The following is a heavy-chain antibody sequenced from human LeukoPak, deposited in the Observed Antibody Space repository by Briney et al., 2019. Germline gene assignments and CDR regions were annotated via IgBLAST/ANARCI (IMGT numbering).Heavy chain of an antibody. CDR1: GYTFTSYG. CDR3: ARVNYYGSGSYFWRVWFDP. V-gene: IGHV1-18*01. D-gene: IGHD3-10*01. Sequence: ASVKVSCKASGYTFTSYGISWVRQAPGQGLEWMGWISAYNGNTNYAQKLQGRVTMTTDTSTSTAYMEPRSLRSDDTAVYYCARVNYYGSGSYFWRVWFDPWGQGTLVTVSS. CDR2: ISAYNGNT. J-gene: IGHJ5*02.